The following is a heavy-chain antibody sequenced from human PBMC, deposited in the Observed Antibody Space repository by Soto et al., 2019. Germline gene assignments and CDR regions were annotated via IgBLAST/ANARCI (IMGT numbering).Heavy chain of an antibody. J-gene: IGHJ4*02. Sequence: QVQLVQSGAEVKKPGSSVKVSCKASGGTFSSYAISWVRQAPGQGLEWMGGIIPIFGTANYAQKFQGRVTITADESTSTAYMELSSLRSEDTAVYYCARGAEKWRWLQLGISEYYFDYWGQGTLVTVSS. CDR2: IIPIFGTA. D-gene: IGHD5-12*01. CDR3: ARGAEKWRWLQLGISEYYFDY. V-gene: IGHV1-69*12. CDR1: GGTFSSYA.